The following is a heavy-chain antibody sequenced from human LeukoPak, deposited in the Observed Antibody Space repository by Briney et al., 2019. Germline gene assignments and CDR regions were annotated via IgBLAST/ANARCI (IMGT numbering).Heavy chain of an antibody. CDR1: GYTFTRHF. V-gene: IGHV1-2*02. J-gene: IGHJ4*02. Sequence: GASVQVSCKASGYTFTRHFFHWVRQAPGQGLEWMGWINPNSGDTNFAQKFQGRVTLTRDTSISTVYMELTSQRSDDTAVYYCMRGGGSSWFDYWGQGTLVSVSS. CDR3: MRGGGSSWFDY. CDR2: INPNSGDT. D-gene: IGHD6-13*01.